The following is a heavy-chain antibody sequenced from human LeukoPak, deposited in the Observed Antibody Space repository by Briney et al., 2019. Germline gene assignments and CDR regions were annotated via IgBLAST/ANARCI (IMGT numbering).Heavy chain of an antibody. CDR3: ARDAMVRGPFDY. CDR1: GFTFSSYW. V-gene: IGHV3-74*01. CDR2: INSDGSST. Sequence: PGGSLRLSCAASGFTFSSYWMHWVRHAPGKGLVWVSRINSDGSSTSYADSVKGRFTISRDNAKNTLYLQMNSLRAEDTAVYYCARDAMVRGPFDYWGQGTLVTVSS. J-gene: IGHJ4*02. D-gene: IGHD3-10*01.